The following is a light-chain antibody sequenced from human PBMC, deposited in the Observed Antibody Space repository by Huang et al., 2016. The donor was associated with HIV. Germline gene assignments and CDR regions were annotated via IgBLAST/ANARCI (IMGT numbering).Light chain of an antibody. CDR3: QQSYSTPRT. CDR1: QSISSY. V-gene: IGKV1-39*01. Sequence: DIQFTQSPPSLSASVGDRVTLTCRASQSISSYLNWYQQKPGKAPKLLIYAASSLQSGVPSRFSGSGSETDFTLTIRSLQPEDFATYYCQQSYSTPRTFGQGTNLEIK. J-gene: IGKJ2*01. CDR2: AAS.